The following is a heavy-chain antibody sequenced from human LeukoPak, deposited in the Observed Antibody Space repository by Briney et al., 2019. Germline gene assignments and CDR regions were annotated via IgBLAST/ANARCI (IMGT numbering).Heavy chain of an antibody. CDR2: INVGNGNT. V-gene: IGHV1-3*01. Sequence: ASVKVSRKASGYTFTSYAMHWVRQAPGQRLEWMGWINVGNGNTKYSQKFQGRVTITRDTSASTAYMELSSLRSEDTAVYYCARRRCSSTSCSSAPLDYWGQGTLVTVSS. CDR1: GYTFTSYA. J-gene: IGHJ4*02. CDR3: ARRRCSSTSCSSAPLDY. D-gene: IGHD2-2*01.